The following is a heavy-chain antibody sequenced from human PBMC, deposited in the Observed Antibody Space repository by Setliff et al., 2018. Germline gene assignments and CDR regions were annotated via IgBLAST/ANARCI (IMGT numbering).Heavy chain of an antibody. CDR3: AAVGTAAGGGWFDP. D-gene: IGHD2-15*01. CDR1: GGSISSHY. CDR2: IYYRGST. Sequence: SETLSLTCTVSGGSISSHYWSWIRQSPGKGLEWIGYIYYRGSTNYNSSLKSRVTISIDMSKNQFSLKLSSATAADTAVYFCAAVGTAAGGGWFDPWGRGTLVTVSS. J-gene: IGHJ5*02. V-gene: IGHV4-59*11.